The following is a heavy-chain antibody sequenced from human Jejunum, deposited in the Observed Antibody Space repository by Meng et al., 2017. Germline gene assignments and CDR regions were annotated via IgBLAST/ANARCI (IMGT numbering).Heavy chain of an antibody. CDR3: ARDKGSGSSDEESGFDY. Sequence: GGSLRLSCAASGFTFSSYEMNWVRQAPGKGLEWVSYISTSGTTIDYADSVKGRFTISRDNAQNSLFLQMNSLRAEDTAVYFCARDKGSGSSDEESGFDYWGQGTRVTVSS. J-gene: IGHJ4*02. CDR1: GFTFSSYE. V-gene: IGHV3-48*03. CDR2: ISTSGTTI. D-gene: IGHD6-19*01.